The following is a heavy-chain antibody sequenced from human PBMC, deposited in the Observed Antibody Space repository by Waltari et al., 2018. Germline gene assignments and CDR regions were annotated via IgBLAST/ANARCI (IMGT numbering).Heavy chain of an antibody. CDR3: AKTKIRCSGGSCYPQALDV. D-gene: IGHD2-15*01. J-gene: IGHJ6*02. CDR1: GFTFSSYA. CDR2: ISGSGGST. Sequence: EVQLLESGGGLVQPGGSLRLSCADSGFTFSSYAMSWVRQAPGTGLEWVSAISGSGGSTYYADSVKGRFTISRDNSKNTLYLQMNSLRAEDTAVYYCAKTKIRCSGGSCYPQALDVWGQGTTVTVSS. V-gene: IGHV3-23*01.